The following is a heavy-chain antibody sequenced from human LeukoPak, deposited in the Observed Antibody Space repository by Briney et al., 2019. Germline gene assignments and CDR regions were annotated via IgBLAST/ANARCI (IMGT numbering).Heavy chain of an antibody. V-gene: IGHV1-69*13. J-gene: IGHJ4*02. CDR3: AKDGDCSGGSCYDY. CDR1: GGTFSSYA. D-gene: IGHD2-15*01. CDR2: IIPIFGTA. Sequence: ASVKVSCKASGGTFSSYAISWVRQAPGQGLEWMGGIIPIFGTANYAQKFQGRVTITADESTSTAYMELRSLRSEDTAVYYCAKDGDCSGGSCYDYWGQGTLVTVSS.